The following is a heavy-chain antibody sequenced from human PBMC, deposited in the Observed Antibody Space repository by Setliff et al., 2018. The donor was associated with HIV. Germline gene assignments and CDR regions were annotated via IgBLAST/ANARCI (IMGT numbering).Heavy chain of an antibody. CDR2: INPSGGST. V-gene: IGHV1-46*01. D-gene: IGHD6-19*01. Sequence: ASVKVSCKASGYTFTSYYMHWVRQAPGQGLEWMGIINPSGGSTSYAQKFQGRVTMTRDTSTSTVYMELSSLRSEDTAVYYCARGKGVNPYALYSSGWYSDYWGQGTLVTV. CDR1: GYTFTSYY. CDR3: ARGKGVNPYALYSSGWYSDY. J-gene: IGHJ4*02.